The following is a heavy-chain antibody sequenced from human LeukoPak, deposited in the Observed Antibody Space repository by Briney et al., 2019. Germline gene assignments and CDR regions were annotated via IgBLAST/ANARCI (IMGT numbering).Heavy chain of an antibody. CDR2: IIPIFGTA. Sequence: ASVKVSCKASGGTFSSYAISWVRQAPGQGLEWMGGIIPIFGTANYAQKFQGRVTITADESTSTAYMELSSLRSEGTAVYYCAREGSRGDAFDIWGQGTMVTVSS. J-gene: IGHJ3*02. V-gene: IGHV1-69*13. D-gene: IGHD3-10*01. CDR3: AREGSRGDAFDI. CDR1: GGTFSSYA.